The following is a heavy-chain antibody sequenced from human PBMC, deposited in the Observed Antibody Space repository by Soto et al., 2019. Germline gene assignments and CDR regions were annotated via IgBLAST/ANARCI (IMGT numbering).Heavy chain of an antibody. D-gene: IGHD6-13*01. CDR3: ARHNRYSSTWFEGWFDP. CDR2: IHPGDSDT. J-gene: IGHJ5*02. V-gene: IGHV5-51*01. CDR1: GYSFTNYW. Sequence: GESLKISCQGSGYSFTNYWVGWVRQIPGRGLEWMGIIHPGDSDTRYSPSFQGQVTISADKSISTAYLQWSSLKASDTAMYYCARHNRYSSTWFEGWFDPWGQGTLVTVSS.